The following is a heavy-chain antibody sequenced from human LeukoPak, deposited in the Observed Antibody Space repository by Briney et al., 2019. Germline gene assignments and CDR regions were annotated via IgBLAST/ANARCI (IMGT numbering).Heavy chain of an antibody. J-gene: IGHJ5*02. Sequence: SETLSLTCTVSGGSISSGSYYWSWIRQPPGKGLEWIGEINHSGSTNYNPSLKSRVTISVDTSKNQFSLKLSSVTAADTAVYYCARRLSSSWWDWFDPWGQGTLVTVSS. CDR3: ARRLSSSWWDWFDP. V-gene: IGHV4-39*07. CDR2: INHSGST. CDR1: GGSISSGSYY. D-gene: IGHD6-13*01.